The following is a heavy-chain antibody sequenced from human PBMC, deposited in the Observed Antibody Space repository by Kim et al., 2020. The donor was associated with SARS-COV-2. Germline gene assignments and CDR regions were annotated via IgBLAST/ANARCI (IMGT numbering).Heavy chain of an antibody. V-gene: IGHV3-23*01. Sequence: GGSLRLSCAASGFSFNTYAMTWVRQAPGRGPEWVATMTASGDPRDYSDSVRGRFVISRDNARNMVFLQMNSLRADDTATYYCVKSTLLRGVTLAGNAFDVWGPGSLVSVSS. J-gene: IGHJ3*01. CDR1: GFSFNTYA. CDR3: VKSTLLRGVTLAGNAFDV. D-gene: IGHD3-10*01. CDR2: MTASGDPR.